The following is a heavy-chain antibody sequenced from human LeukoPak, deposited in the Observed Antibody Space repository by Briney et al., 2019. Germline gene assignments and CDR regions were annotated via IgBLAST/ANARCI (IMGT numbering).Heavy chain of an antibody. CDR3: ARGIVATTPYFDY. J-gene: IGHJ4*02. D-gene: IGHD5-12*01. CDR2: IYTSGST. CDR1: GGSISSGSYY. V-gene: IGHV4-61*02. Sequence: SETLSLTCTVSGGSISSGSYYWSWIRQPAGKGLEWIGRIYTSGSTNYNPSLKSRVTISVDTSKNQFSLKLSSVTAADTAVYYCARGIVATTPYFDYWGQGTLVTVSS.